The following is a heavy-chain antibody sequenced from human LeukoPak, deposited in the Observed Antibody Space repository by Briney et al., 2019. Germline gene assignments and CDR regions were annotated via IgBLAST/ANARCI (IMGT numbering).Heavy chain of an antibody. J-gene: IGHJ4*02. V-gene: IGHV3-23*01. Sequence: PGGSLRLSCAASGFTFSSYAMSWVRQAPGKGLEWVSAISGSGGSTYYADSVKGRFTISRDNSKNTLYLQMNSLRAEDTAVYYCAKGTRGYYDSCLDYWGQGTLVTVSS. CDR1: GFTFSSYA. CDR2: ISGSGGST. D-gene: IGHD3-22*01. CDR3: AKGTRGYYDSCLDY.